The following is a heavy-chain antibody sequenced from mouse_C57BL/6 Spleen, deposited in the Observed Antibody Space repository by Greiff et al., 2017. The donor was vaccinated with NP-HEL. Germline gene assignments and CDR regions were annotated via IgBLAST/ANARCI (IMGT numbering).Heavy chain of an antibody. CDR1: GFTFSSYA. V-gene: IGHV5-4*01. D-gene: IGHD2-5*01. CDR3: ARDSYSNYPFAY. J-gene: IGHJ3*01. Sequence: EVKLMESGGGLVKPGGSLKLSCAASGFTFSSYAMSWVRQTPEKRLEWVANISDGGSYTYYPDNVKGRFTISRDNAKNNLYLQMSHLKSEDTAMYDCARDSYSNYPFAYWGQGTLVTVSA. CDR2: ISDGGSYT.